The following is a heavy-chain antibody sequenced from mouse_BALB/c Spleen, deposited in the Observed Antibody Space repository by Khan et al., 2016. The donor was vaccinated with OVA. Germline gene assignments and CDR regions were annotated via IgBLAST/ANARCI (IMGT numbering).Heavy chain of an antibody. CDR3: ARHPDGCNDAMDY. CDR1: GFTFSSYG. V-gene: IGHV5-6*01. Sequence: EVELVESGGDLVKPGGSLKLSCAASGFTFSSYGMSWVRQTPDKRLEWVATISSGGSYTYYPASVKGRFTISRDNANKTLYLHMSSMNSEDTAMSYDARHPDGCNDAMDYWGQGTSVTVSS. D-gene: IGHD2-3*01. J-gene: IGHJ4*01. CDR2: ISSGGSYT.